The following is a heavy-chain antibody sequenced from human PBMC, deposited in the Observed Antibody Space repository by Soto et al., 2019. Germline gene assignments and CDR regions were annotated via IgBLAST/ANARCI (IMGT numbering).Heavy chain of an antibody. CDR3: AKIAAAGTGRGDYYGMDV. Sequence: SETLSLPCTVSGGSISSSSCYWGWILQPPGKGLEWIGSIYYSGSTYYNPSLKSRVTISVDTSKNQFSLKLSSVTAADTAVYYCAKIAAAGTGRGDYYGMDVWGQGTTVTVSS. CDR1: GGSISSSSCY. J-gene: IGHJ6*02. V-gene: IGHV4-39*01. D-gene: IGHD6-13*01. CDR2: IYYSGST.